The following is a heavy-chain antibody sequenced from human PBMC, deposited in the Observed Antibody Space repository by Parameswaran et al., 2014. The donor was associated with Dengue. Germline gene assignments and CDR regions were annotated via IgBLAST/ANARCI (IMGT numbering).Heavy chain of an antibody. J-gene: IGHJ5*02. CDR2: IYYSGST. CDR3: ARDRVVRGVMGNWFDP. D-gene: IGHD3-10*01. Sequence: RQPPGKGLEWIGSIYYSGSTYYNPSLKSRVTISVDTSKNQFSLKLSSVTAADTAVYYCARDRVVRGVMGNWFDPWGQGTLVTVSS. V-gene: IGHV4-39*07.